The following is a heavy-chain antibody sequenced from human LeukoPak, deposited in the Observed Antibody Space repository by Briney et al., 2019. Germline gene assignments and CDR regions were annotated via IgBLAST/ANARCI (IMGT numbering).Heavy chain of an antibody. Sequence: SETLSLTCAVSGGSVSSTSYYWGWIRQPPGKGLEWIGSIYFSGGSYYNPSLKTRVTMSVDTSKNQFSLRLSSVIAADTAVHYCARHGITTVTKYDAFDVWGQGTMVTVSS. CDR3: ARHGITTVTKYDAFDV. J-gene: IGHJ3*01. D-gene: IGHD4-17*01. V-gene: IGHV4-39*01. CDR1: GGSVSSTSYY. CDR2: IYFSGGS.